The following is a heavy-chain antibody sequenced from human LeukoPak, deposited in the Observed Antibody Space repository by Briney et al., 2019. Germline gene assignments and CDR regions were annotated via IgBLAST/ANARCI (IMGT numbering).Heavy chain of an antibody. V-gene: IGHV4-61*08. J-gene: IGHJ4*02. CDR3: ARHRRSGTGVYFDY. D-gene: IGHD6-13*01. CDR2: IYYSGST. Sequence: PSQTLSLTCTVSGGSISSGDYYWSWIRQPPGKGLEWIGYIYYSGSTNYNPSLKSRVTISVDTSKNQFSLKVSSVTAADTAVYYCARHRRSGTGVYFDYWGQGTLVTVSS. CDR1: GGSISSGDYY.